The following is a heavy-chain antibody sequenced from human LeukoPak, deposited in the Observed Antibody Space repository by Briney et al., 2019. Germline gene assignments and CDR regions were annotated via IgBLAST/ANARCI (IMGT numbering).Heavy chain of an antibody. CDR2: ISGSGGST. J-gene: IGHJ6*03. V-gene: IGHV3-23*01. CDR3: AKDNTAMVTGYMDV. Sequence: PGGSLRLSCAASGFSFSNYGMSWVRQAPGKGLEWIAGISGSGGSTDYLDSVKGRFTISRDNSKNTLYLQMNSLRAEDTAIYYCAKDNTAMVTGYMDVWGKGTTVTISS. D-gene: IGHD5-18*01. CDR1: GFSFSNYG.